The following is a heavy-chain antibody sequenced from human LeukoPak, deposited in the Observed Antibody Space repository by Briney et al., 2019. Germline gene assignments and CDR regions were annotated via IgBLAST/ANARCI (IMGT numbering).Heavy chain of an antibody. D-gene: IGHD2-15*01. CDR3: ARHCCSGPAKRVFDI. J-gene: IGHJ3*02. V-gene: IGHV4-39*01. CDR2: ISYSGNT. Sequence: SETLSLTCAVSGYSITSSSWWGWVRQPPGKGLEWIGTISYSGNTDYNPSLRSRVTISVDTSNNQFSLRLGSVTAADTAVYHCARHCCSGPAKRVFDIWGQGTMVTVSS. CDR1: GYSITSSSW.